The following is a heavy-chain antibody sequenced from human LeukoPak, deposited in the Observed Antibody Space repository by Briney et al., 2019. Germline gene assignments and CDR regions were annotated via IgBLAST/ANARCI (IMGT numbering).Heavy chain of an antibody. V-gene: IGHV3-30*02. D-gene: IGHD4-17*01. J-gene: IGHJ4*02. CDR1: GFTFSRYG. Sequence: GGSLRLSCPASGFTFSRYGMHWVRQAPGKGLEWVSFIQYDGSNKYYADSVKGRFTISRDNSKNTVYLQMNSLRAEDTAVYYCAKDYDYCDYAINYWGQGTLVTVSS. CDR3: AKDYDYCDYAINY. CDR2: IQYDGSNK.